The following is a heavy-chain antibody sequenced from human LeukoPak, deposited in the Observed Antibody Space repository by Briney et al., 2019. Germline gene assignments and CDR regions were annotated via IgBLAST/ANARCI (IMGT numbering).Heavy chain of an antibody. CDR1: GGSFSGYD. CDR3: ARGRRSSRANWFDP. J-gene: IGHJ5*02. D-gene: IGHD6-13*01. V-gene: IGHV4-34*01. Sequence: PSETLSLTCAVYGGSFSGYDWSWIRQPPGKGLEWIGEINHSGSTNYNPSLKSRVTISVDTSKNQFSLKLSSVTAADTAVYYCARGRRSSRANWFDPWGQGTLVTVSS. CDR2: INHSGST.